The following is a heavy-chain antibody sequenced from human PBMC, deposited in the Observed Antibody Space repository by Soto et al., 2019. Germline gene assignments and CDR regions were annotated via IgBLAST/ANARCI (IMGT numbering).Heavy chain of an antibody. CDR1: GGSFSGYY. CDR3: ARGQGGYSYPNWFDP. D-gene: IGHD5-18*01. Sequence: QVQLQQWGAGLLKPSETLSLTCAVYGGSFSGYYWSWIRQPPGKGREWIGEINHSGSTNYNPSLQSRVTLSVDTSKNQFSLKLSSVTAADTAVYYCARGQGGYSYPNWFDPWGQGTLVTVSS. CDR2: INHSGST. J-gene: IGHJ5*02. V-gene: IGHV4-34*01.